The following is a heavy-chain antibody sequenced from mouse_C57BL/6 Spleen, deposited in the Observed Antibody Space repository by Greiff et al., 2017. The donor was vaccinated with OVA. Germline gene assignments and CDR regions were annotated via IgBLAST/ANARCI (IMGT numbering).Heavy chain of an antibody. CDR3: ARITTVVPFDY. J-gene: IGHJ2*01. V-gene: IGHV1-26*01. D-gene: IGHD1-1*01. Sequence: EVQLQQSGPELVKPGASVKISCTASGYTFTDSYMNWVKQSHGKSLEWIGDINPNNGGTRYNQKFKGKATLTVDKSSSTAYMELRSLTSEDSAVYYCARITTVVPFDYWGQGTTLTVSS. CDR1: GYTFTDSY. CDR2: INPNNGGT.